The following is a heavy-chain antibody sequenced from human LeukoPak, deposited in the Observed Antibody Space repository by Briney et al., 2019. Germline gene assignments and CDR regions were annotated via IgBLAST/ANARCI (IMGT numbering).Heavy chain of an antibody. Sequence: SETLSLTCAVYGGSFSGYYWSWIRQPPGKGLEWIGEINYSRSTNYNPSLKSRVTISVDTSKNQFSLKLSSVTAADTAVYYCARVNRDGYNLLTKRHCPYMDVWGKGTTVTVSS. V-gene: IGHV4-34*01. J-gene: IGHJ6*03. D-gene: IGHD5-24*01. CDR3: ARVNRDGYNLLTKRHCPYMDV. CDR2: INYSRST. CDR1: GGSFSGYY.